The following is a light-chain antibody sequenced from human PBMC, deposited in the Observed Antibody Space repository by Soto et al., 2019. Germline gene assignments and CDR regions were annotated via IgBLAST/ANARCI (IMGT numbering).Light chain of an antibody. CDR1: QSVSSN. Sequence: EIVMTQSPATLSVSPGERATLSCRASQSVSSNLAWYQQKPGQAPRLLIYGASSRATGIPDRFRGSGSGTDFTLTISRLEPEDFAVYYCQQYGSSPPWTFGQGTKVDIK. CDR2: GAS. CDR3: QQYGSSPPWT. J-gene: IGKJ1*01. V-gene: IGKV3-20*01.